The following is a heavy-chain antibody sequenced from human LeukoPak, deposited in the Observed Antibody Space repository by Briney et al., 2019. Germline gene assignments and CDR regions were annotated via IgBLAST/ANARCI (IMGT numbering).Heavy chain of an antibody. D-gene: IGHD6-13*01. J-gene: IGHJ4*02. CDR1: GGFISSGGYY. V-gene: IGHV4-31*03. CDR2: IYYSGST. Sequence: SETLSLTCTVSGGFISSGGYYWSWIRQHPGKGLEWIGYIYYSGSTYYNPSLKSRVTISVDTSKNQFSLKLSSVTAADTAVYYCARIAAAAGPVDYWGQGTLVTVSS. CDR3: ARIAAAAGPVDY.